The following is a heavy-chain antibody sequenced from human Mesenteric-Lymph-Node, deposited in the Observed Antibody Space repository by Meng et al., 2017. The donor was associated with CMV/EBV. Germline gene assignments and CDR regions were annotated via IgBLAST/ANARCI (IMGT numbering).Heavy chain of an antibody. Sequence: SVKVSCKASGGTFSSYAISWVRQAPGQGLEWMGGIIPIFGTANYAQKFQGRVTITTDESTSTAYVELSSLRSEDTAVYYCARDLGYCSSTSCYGTPLKYWGQGTLVTVSS. D-gene: IGHD2-2*03. CDR2: IIPIFGTA. V-gene: IGHV1-69*05. CDR3: ARDLGYCSSTSCYGTPLKY. CDR1: GGTFSSYA. J-gene: IGHJ4*02.